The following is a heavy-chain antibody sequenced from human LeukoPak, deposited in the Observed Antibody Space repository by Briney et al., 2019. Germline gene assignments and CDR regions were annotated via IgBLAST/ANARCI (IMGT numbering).Heavy chain of an antibody. D-gene: IGHD2-2*01. CDR3: ARVPSTTSYFYFDY. CDR2: IWFDGSNK. J-gene: IGHJ4*02. V-gene: IGHV3-33*01. Sequence: GGSLRLSCAASGFTFSTYGMHWVRQAPGKGLEWLAIIWFDGSNKYYADSVKDRFTISRDNSKNTLYLQMNSLRAEDTAVYYCARVPSTTSYFYFDYWGQGTLVTVSS. CDR1: GFTFSTYG.